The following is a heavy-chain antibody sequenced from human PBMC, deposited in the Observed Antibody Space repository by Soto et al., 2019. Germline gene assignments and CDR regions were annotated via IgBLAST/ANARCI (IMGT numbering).Heavy chain of an antibody. CDR3: ATVSSRATVTSPYNWFDP. J-gene: IGHJ5*02. D-gene: IGHD4-17*01. V-gene: IGHV4-39*07. CDR1: GGSISSSSYY. Sequence: SENLSITCTVSGGSISSSSYYWGWIRQRKGKGREWIGSIYYSGSTYYNPSRKSRVTIAVDTYKNQFSLKLSSVTAADTAVYYCATVSSRATVTSPYNWFDPWGQGTLVTVSS. CDR2: IYYSGST.